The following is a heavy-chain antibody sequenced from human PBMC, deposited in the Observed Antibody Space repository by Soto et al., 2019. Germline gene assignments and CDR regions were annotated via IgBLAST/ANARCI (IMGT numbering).Heavy chain of an antibody. CDR3: ARVVRDCSGGSCEGVSDY. CDR1: GGTFSSYA. J-gene: IGHJ4*02. V-gene: IGHV1-69*13. CDR2: IIPIFGTA. D-gene: IGHD2-15*01. Sequence: SVKVSCKASGGTFSSYAIGWVRQAPGQGLEWMGGIIPIFGTANYAQKFQGRVTITADESTSTAYMELSSLRSEDTAVYYCARVVRDCSGGSCEGVSDYWCQGTLVTVSS.